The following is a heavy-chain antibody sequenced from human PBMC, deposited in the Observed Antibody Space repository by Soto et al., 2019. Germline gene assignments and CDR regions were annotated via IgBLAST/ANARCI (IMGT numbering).Heavy chain of an antibody. CDR1: GFTFSSYA. CDR2: ISYDGSNK. V-gene: IGHV3-30-3*01. Sequence: PGGSLRLSCAASGFTFSSYAMHWVRQAPGKGLEWVAVISYDGSNKYYADSVKGRFTISRDNSKNTLYLQMNSLRAEDTAVYYCARDHVPYSSSPASFDYWGQGTLVTVSS. J-gene: IGHJ4*02. CDR3: ARDHVPYSSSPASFDY. D-gene: IGHD6-6*01.